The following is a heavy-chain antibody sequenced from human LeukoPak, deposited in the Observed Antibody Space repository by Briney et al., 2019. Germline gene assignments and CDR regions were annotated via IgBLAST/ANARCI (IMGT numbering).Heavy chain of an antibody. CDR2: IRPMNSDV. CDR3: ASRPFETTVVPWDFY. V-gene: IGHV5-51*01. Sequence: SCAASGFTFSDYSMNWVRQAPGKGLEWMGIIRPMNSDVRYSPSFQGQVTISADRSINTAYLQWSSLTASDTAMYYCASRPFETTVVPWDFYWGQGTQVTVSS. J-gene: IGHJ4*02. D-gene: IGHD4-23*01. CDR1: GFTFSDYS.